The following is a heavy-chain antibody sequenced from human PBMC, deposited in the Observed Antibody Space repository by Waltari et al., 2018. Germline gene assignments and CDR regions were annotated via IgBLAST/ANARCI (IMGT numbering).Heavy chain of an antibody. Sequence: EVKLEESGGGLVQPGGSLRLSCAGCGFSFGSYSMNWVRQAPGKGLEWVSYISNTAATIFYADSVKGRFTISRDNAETSLYLQMHSLRAEDTAVYYCARSSGYDVFEIWGQGTMVTVSS. D-gene: IGHD3-22*01. CDR1: GFSFGSYS. CDR2: ISNTAATI. J-gene: IGHJ3*02. CDR3: ARSSGYDVFEI. V-gene: IGHV3-48*04.